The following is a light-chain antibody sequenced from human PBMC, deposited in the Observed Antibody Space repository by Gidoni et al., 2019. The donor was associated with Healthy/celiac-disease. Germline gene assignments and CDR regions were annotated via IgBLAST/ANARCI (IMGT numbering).Light chain of an antibody. Sequence: DIQMTQSPSSLSASVGDRVTITCQASQDISNYLNWYQQKPGKDPKLLIYDAVNLETGVPSRFSGSGSGTDFTFTISSLQPEDIATYYCQQYDNLPLTFGGGTKVEIK. CDR2: DAV. J-gene: IGKJ4*01. V-gene: IGKV1-33*01. CDR1: QDISNY. CDR3: QQYDNLPLT.